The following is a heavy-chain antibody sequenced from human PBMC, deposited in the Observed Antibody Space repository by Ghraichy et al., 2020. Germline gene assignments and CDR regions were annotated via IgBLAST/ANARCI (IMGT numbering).Heavy chain of an antibody. V-gene: IGHV4-34*01. J-gene: IGHJ4*02. D-gene: IGHD6-6*01. CDR2: INHSGST. Sequence: SETLSLTCAVYGGSFSGYYWSWIRQPPGKGLEWIGEINHSGSTNYNPSLKSRVTISVDTSKNQFSLKLSSVTAADTAVYYCARSRASSSPLWRWGQGTLVTVSS. CDR1: GGSFSGYY. CDR3: ARSRASSSPLWR.